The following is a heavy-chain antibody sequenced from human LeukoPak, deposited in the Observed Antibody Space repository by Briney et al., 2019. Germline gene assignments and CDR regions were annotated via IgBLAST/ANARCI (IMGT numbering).Heavy chain of an antibody. CDR2: ISYDGSNK. V-gene: IGHV3-30*18. D-gene: IGHD1-26*01. CDR3: AKDRQPLHLLAYYFDY. Sequence: GRSLRLSCAASGFTFSRYGMHWVRQAPGKGLEWVAVISYDGSNKYYADSVKGRFTISRDNSKNTLYLQMNSLRAEDTAVYYCAKDRQPLHLLAYYFDYWGQGTLVTVSS. J-gene: IGHJ4*02. CDR1: GFTFSRYG.